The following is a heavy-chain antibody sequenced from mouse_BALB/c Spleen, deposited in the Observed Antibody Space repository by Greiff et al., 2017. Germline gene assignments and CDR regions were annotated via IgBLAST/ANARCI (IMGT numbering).Heavy chain of an antibody. CDR3: ARGDYDAMDY. Sequence: VQLQQSGPQLVRPGASVKISCKASGYSFTSYWMHWVKQRPGQGLEWIGMIDPSDSETRLNQKFKDKATLTVDKSSSTAYMQLSSPTSEDSAVYYCARGDYDAMDYWGQGTSVTVSS. J-gene: IGHJ4*01. V-gene: IGHV1S126*01. CDR1: GYSFTSYW. CDR2: IDPSDSET.